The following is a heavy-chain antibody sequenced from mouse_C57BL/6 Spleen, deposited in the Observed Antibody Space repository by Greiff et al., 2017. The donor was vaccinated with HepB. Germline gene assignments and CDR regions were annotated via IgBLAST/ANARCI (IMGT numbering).Heavy chain of an antibody. D-gene: IGHD1-1*01. CDR2: IYPRSGNT. V-gene: IGHV1-81*01. CDR1: GYTFTSYG. Sequence: VQLQQSGAELARPGASVKLSCKASGYTFTSYGISWVKQRTGQGLEWIGEIYPRSGNTYYNEKFKGKATLTADKSSSTAYMELRSLTSEDSAVYFCAREKFITTVVATPDYWGQGTTLTVSS. CDR3: AREKFITTVVATPDY. J-gene: IGHJ2*01.